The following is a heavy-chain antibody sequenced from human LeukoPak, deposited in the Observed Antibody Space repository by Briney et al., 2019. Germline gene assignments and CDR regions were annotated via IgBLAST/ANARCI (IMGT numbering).Heavy chain of an antibody. V-gene: IGHV3-74*01. CDR2: INIDGSST. Sequence: SGGSLRLSCAASGFTFSSYWMHWVRQAPGKGLVWVSRINIDGSSTSYADSVKGRFTISRDNAKNTLYLQMNSLRAEETAVYYCARLIRSSNAFDIWGQGTMVTVSS. D-gene: IGHD2-8*01. CDR3: ARLIRSSNAFDI. J-gene: IGHJ3*02. CDR1: GFTFSSYW.